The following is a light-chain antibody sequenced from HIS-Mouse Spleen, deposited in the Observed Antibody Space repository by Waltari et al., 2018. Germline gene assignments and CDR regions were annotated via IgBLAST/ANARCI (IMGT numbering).Light chain of an antibody. CDR3: NSRDSSGNHLV. CDR2: GKN. CDR1: SLRSYY. J-gene: IGLJ3*02. Sequence: SSELTQDPAVSVALGQTVRITCQGDSLRSYYASWYQQKPEQAPVLVIYGKNNRPSGFTDRFSGSSSGNTASLTITGAQAEDEADYYCNSRDSSGNHLVFGGGTKLTVL. V-gene: IGLV3-19*01.